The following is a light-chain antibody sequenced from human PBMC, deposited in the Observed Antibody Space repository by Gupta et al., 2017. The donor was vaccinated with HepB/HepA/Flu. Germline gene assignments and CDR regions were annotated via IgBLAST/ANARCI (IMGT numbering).Light chain of an antibody. CDR2: DES. J-gene: IGKJ3*01. CDR3: QQRSDWPLFT. V-gene: IGKV3-11*01. Sequence: IVLTQSPATLSLSPGERATLSCRATQSVGTYLAWYQQKPGQAPRLLIYDESNRETGIPARFSGSGSGKELTLTISSREQEDFAGYYCQQRSDWPLFTFGHGTSVDIK. CDR1: QSVGTY.